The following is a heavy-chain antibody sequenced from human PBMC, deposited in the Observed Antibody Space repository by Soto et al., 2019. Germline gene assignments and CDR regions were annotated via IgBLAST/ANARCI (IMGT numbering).Heavy chain of an antibody. D-gene: IGHD3-3*01. Sequence: ASVKVSCKASGYTFTSYGISWVRQAPGQGLEWMGWISAYNGNTNYAQKLQGRVTMTTDTSTSTAYMELRSLRSDDTALYYCAREARCYDFWSGYYTDYYYYGMDVWGQGTTVTVSS. V-gene: IGHV1-18*01. J-gene: IGHJ6*02. CDR1: GYTFTSYG. CDR3: AREARCYDFWSGYYTDYYYYGMDV. CDR2: ISAYNGNT.